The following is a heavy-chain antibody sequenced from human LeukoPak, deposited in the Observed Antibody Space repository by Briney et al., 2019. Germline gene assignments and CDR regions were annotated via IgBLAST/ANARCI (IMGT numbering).Heavy chain of an antibody. CDR1: GLTFDTYW. J-gene: IGHJ4*02. CDR3: ATDFD. CDR2: IKEDGSEK. V-gene: IGHV3-7*01. Sequence: GGSLRLSCFCAASGLTFDTYWLHWVRQSPGKGLEWVAAIKEDGSEKYYVDYVKGRFTISRDKAKNSLHLQMNSLRAEDTAVYDCATDFDWGQGTLVTVSS.